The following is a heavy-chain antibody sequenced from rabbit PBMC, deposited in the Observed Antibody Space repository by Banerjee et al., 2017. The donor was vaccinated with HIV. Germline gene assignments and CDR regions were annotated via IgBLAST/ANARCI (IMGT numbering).Heavy chain of an antibody. D-gene: IGHD4-2*01. V-gene: IGHV1S40*01. J-gene: IGHJ4*01. Sequence: QSLEESGGDLVKPGASLTLTCTASGFSFSSSYWISWVRQAPGKGLEWIACIVAGSNDNTYYADWAKGRFTISKTSSTTVTLQMTSLTAADTATYFCARDYADSNACNLNFFRLWGPGTLVTVS. CDR3: ARDYADSNACNLNFFRL. CDR2: IVAGSNDNT. CDR1: GFSFSSSYW.